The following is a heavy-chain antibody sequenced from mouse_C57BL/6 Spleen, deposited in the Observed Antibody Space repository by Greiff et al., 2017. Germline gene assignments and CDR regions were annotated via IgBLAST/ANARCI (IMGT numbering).Heavy chain of an antibody. Sequence: QVQLQQSGAELVKPGASVKMSCTASGYTFTAYPIEWMNQNQGKSLEWIGNFLPYIDDTKYNENFKGKATLTIENASSTVYLGLSRLTSDDSAVYYCARGLVNYFMDYWGQGTTLTVSS. CDR2: FLPYIDDT. D-gene: IGHD2-1*01. CDR1: GYTFTAYP. CDR3: ARGLVNYFMDY. V-gene: IGHV1-47*01. J-gene: IGHJ2*01.